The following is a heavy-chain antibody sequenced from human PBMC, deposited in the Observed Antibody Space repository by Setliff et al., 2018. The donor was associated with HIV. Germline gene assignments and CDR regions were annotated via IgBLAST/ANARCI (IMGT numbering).Heavy chain of an antibody. CDR1: GFTFSRYN. V-gene: IGHV3-48*01. J-gene: IGHJ3*01. D-gene: IGHD3-10*01. CDR2: IGTSGHTI. CDR3: ARDDPFGESDAFDL. Sequence: GSLRLSCAASGFTFSRYNMNWVRQAPGGGLEWLSYIGTSGHTIYYADSVKGRFTISRDNARDSVSLQMNSLRGDDTAVYYCARDDPFGESDAFDLWGQGTMVTVS.